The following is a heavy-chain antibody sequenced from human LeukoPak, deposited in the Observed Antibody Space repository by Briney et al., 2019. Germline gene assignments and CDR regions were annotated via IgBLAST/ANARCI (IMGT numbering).Heavy chain of an antibody. CDR2: INHRGST. Sequence: SETLSLTCTVSGGSISSYYWSWIRQPPGKGLEWIGEINHRGSTNYNPSLKSRVTISVDTSKNQFSLKLSSVTAADTAVYYCARGGITYYYGSGKKDNWFDPWGQGTLVTVSS. D-gene: IGHD3-10*01. V-gene: IGHV4-34*01. CDR3: ARGGITYYYGSGKKDNWFDP. CDR1: GGSISSYY. J-gene: IGHJ5*02.